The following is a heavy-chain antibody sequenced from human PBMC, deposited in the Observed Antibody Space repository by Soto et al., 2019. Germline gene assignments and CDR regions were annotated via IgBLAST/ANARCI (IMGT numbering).Heavy chain of an antibody. Sequence: LRLSCAASGFSFSSYEMNWVRQAPGKGLEWVSAISDGGDTTYYADSVRGRFTISRDNSKNTLYLQMDSLRAEDTAVYYCAKNRGIIMIVESWGQGTLVTVSS. CDR1: GFSFSSYE. CDR2: ISDGGDTT. V-gene: IGHV3-23*01. CDR3: AKNRGIIMIVES. D-gene: IGHD3-22*01. J-gene: IGHJ4*02.